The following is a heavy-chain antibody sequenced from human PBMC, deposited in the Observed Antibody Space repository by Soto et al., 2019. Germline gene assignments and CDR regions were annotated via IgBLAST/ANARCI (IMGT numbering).Heavy chain of an antibody. D-gene: IGHD3-3*01. Sequence: QVQLVESGGGVVQPGRSLRLSCAASGFSFGDYGMHWVRQAAGKGLEWVAVISYDGRKQFYADSVKGRFTISRDNSDNTVYLQMNSLRPEDTAVYYCAKDSPSFYYEFWGVMAYWGQGNLVTVSS. V-gene: IGHV3-30*18. CDR1: GFSFGDYG. CDR2: ISYDGRKQ. CDR3: AKDSPSFYYEFWGVMAY. J-gene: IGHJ4*02.